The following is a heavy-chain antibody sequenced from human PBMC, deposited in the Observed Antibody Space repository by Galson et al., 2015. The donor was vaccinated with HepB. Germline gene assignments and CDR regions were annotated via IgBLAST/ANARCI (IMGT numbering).Heavy chain of an antibody. CDR3: AKDRNYGGYDP. CDR2: INSDGKSS. D-gene: IGHD4-23*01. CDR1: GFTFSSYW. J-gene: IGHJ5*02. V-gene: IGHV3-74*01. Sequence: SLRLSCAASGFTFSSYWMTWIRQAPGKGLEWVSRINSDGKSSNYADSVKGRFIISRDNAKNTLYLLGNSLRDEDTAMYYCAKDRNYGGYDPWGQGTLVIVAS.